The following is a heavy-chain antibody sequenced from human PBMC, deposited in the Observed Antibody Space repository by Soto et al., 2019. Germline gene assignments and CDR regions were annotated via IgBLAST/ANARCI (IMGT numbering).Heavy chain of an antibody. CDR2: INAGNGNT. CDR3: ARDRKISSIAAINWFDP. D-gene: IGHD6-6*01. CDR1: GYTFTSYA. Sequence: ASVKVSCXASGYTFTSYAMHWVRQAPGQRLEWMGWINAGNGNTKYSQKFQGRVTITRDTSASTAYMELSSLRSEDTAVYYCARDRKISSIAAINWFDPWGQGTLVTVSS. V-gene: IGHV1-3*01. J-gene: IGHJ5*02.